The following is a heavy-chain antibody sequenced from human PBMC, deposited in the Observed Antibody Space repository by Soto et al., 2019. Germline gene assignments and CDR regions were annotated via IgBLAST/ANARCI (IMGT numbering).Heavy chain of an antibody. CDR3: ARWSYLDY. J-gene: IGHJ4*02. CDR2: ISGSDGKT. Sequence: WGSLRLSCAASGFTFSNSIINWVRQAPGQGLEWVSTISGSDGKTFYADSVKGRFSISRDTSQSALYLQMNSLRADDTAMYYCARWSYLDYWGQGTRVTVSS. V-gene: IGHV3-23*01. CDR1: GFTFSNSI. D-gene: IGHD3-3*01.